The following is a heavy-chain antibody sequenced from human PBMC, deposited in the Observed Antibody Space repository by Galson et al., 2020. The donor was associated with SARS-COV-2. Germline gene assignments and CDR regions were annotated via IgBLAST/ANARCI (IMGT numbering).Heavy chain of an antibody. CDR1: GYSFSAYY. Sequence: AGGSLRLSCAASGYSFSAYYMSWIRQAPGKGLEWVSYISSSGSYTNYADSVKGRFTISRDNAKKSQYLQMNSLRAEDTAVYYCARNGRDCSGGICYGAEYFQHWGQGTLVIVSS. D-gene: IGHD2-15*01. J-gene: IGHJ1*01. V-gene: IGHV3-11*06. CDR3: ARNGRDCSGGICYGAEYFQH. CDR2: ISSSGSYT.